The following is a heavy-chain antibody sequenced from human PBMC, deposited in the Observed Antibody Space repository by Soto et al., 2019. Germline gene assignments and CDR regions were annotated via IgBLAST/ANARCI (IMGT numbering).Heavy chain of an antibody. CDR1: GFTFSNNA. J-gene: IGHJ4*02. CDR3: ARASGESYPGSRVFVS. Sequence: WGSLRLSCAASGFTFSNNAMSWVRQAPGNGLELVSIVTNTGGDKLYADSVKGRFIISRDNSKNTLYLQMNSLRAEDTAIYYCARASGESYPGSRVFVSWGQGTRVTVSS. V-gene: IGHV3-23*01. CDR2: VTNTGGDK. D-gene: IGHD3-10*01.